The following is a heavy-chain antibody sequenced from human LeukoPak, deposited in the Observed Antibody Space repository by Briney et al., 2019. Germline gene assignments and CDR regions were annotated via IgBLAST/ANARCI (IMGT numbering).Heavy chain of an antibody. CDR1: GYSFTSYW. CDR2: IYAGDSDT. V-gene: IGHV5-51*01. Sequence: GESLKISCKGSGYSFTSYWIGWVRPMPGKGLEWMGIIYAGDSDTRYSPSFQGQVTISVDKSISTAYLQWSSLQASDTAMYYCARAIGTSQFYFYYGMDVWGQGTTVTVSS. CDR3: ARAIGTSQFYFYYGMDV. D-gene: IGHD2-2*01. J-gene: IGHJ6*02.